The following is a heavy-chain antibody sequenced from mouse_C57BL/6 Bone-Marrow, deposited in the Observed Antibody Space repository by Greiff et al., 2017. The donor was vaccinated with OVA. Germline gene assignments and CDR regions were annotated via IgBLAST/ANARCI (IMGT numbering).Heavy chain of an antibody. J-gene: IGHJ2*01. Sequence: QVHVKQPGAELVKPGASVKLSCKASGYTFTSYWMHWVKQRPGQGLEWTGMLHPNSGSTNYNEKFKSKATLTVDKYSSTAYMQRRSLTSEDSAVYYWASPRRQRRLPYGGQGTTLTVSS. V-gene: IGHV1-64*01. CDR3: ASPRRQRRLPY. D-gene: IGHD3-2*02. CDR1: GYTFTSYW. CDR2: LHPNSGST.